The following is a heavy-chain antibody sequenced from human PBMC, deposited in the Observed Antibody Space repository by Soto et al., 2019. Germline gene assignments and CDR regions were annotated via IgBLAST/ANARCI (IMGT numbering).Heavy chain of an antibody. CDR3: AGDPDSHYNDSHASSYP. J-gene: IGHJ5*02. CDR1: GGTFSTYT. D-gene: IGHD4-4*01. V-gene: IGHV1-69*04. Sequence: SLAKVSTKVSGGTFSTYTITWVRQAPGQGLEWMARIIPIIGIINYAQKFQGRVTISADKFTGTAYMELTGLRSDDTAVYYCAGDPDSHYNDSHASSYPWGQGTLVTVSS. CDR2: IIPIIGII.